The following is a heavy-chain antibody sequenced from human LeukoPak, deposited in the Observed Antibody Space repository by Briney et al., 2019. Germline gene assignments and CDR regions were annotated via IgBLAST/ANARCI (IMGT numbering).Heavy chain of an antibody. V-gene: IGHV4-30-2*01. CDR1: GGSISSGGYY. CDR2: IYHSGST. J-gene: IGHJ4*02. D-gene: IGHD3-3*01. Sequence: SETLSLTCTVSGGSISSGGYYWSWIRQPPGKGLEWIGYIYHSGSTYYNPSLKSRVTISVDRSKNQFSLKLSSVTVADTAVYYCARQVRFLEWAYFDYWGQGTLVTVSS. CDR3: ARQVRFLEWAYFDY.